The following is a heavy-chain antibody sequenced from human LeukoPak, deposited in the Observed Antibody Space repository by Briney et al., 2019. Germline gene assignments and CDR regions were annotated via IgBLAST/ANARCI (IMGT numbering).Heavy chain of an antibody. D-gene: IGHD1-20*01. Sequence: SETLSLTCTVSGGSISSGDYYWSWIRQPPGKGLEWIGYIYYSGSTYYNPSLKSRVTISVDTSKNQFSLKLSSVTAADTAVYYCAREKSQYNWNDVGAFDIWGQGTMVTVSS. CDR2: IYYSGST. J-gene: IGHJ3*02. CDR1: GGSISSGDYY. CDR3: AREKSQYNWNDVGAFDI. V-gene: IGHV4-30-4*01.